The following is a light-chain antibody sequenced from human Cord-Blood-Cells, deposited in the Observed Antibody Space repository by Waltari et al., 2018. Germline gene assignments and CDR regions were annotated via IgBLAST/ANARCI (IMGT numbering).Light chain of an antibody. CDR3: QQYYSYPLT. J-gene: IGKJ4*01. Sequence: AIRMTQSPSSFSASTGDRVPITCRASQGIGSYLAWYQQKPGKAPKLLIYAASTLQSGVPSRFSGSGSGTDFTLTISCLQSEDFATYYCQQYYSYPLTFGGGTKVEIK. CDR2: AAS. CDR1: QGIGSY. V-gene: IGKV1-8*01.